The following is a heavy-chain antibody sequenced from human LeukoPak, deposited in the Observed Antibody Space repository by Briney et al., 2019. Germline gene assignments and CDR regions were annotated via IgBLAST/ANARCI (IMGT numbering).Heavy chain of an antibody. CDR1: GGSISSGGYS. CDR2: IYHSGST. D-gene: IGHD6-13*01. V-gene: IGHV4-30-2*01. CDR3: ARGVSAAGHLFDY. Sequence: PSETLSLTCAVSGGSISSGGYSWSWIRQPPGKGLEWIGYIYHSGSTYYNPSLKSRVTISVDRSKNQFSLKLSSVTAADTAVYYCARGVSAAGHLFDYWGQGTLVTVSS. J-gene: IGHJ4*02.